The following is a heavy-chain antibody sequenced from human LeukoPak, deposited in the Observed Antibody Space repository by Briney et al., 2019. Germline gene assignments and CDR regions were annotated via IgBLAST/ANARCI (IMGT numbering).Heavy chain of an antibody. CDR2: IWYDGSNK. D-gene: IGHD6-13*01. CDR3: ARVSSSSGDAFDI. V-gene: IGHV3-33*08. CDR1: GFTFSSYG. Sequence: AGGSLRLSCAASGFTFSSYGMHWVRQAPGKGLEWVAVIWYDGSNKYYADSVKGRFTISRDNSKNTLYLQMNSLRAEDTAVYYCARVSSSSGDAFDIWGQGTMVTVSS. J-gene: IGHJ3*02.